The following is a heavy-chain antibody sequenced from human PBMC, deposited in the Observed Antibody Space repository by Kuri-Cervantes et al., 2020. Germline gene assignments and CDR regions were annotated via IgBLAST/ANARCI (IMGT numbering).Heavy chain of an antibody. Sequence: GSLRLSCAASGFTFSSYAMHWVRQAPGKGLEWVAVIWYDGSNKYYADSVKGRFTISRDNSKNTLYLQMNSLRAEDTAVYYCARETTVTTVVDYWGQGTLVTVSS. D-gene: IGHD4-17*01. CDR1: GFTFSSYA. V-gene: IGHV3-30*07. J-gene: IGHJ4*02. CDR3: ARETTVTTVVDY. CDR2: IWYDGSNK.